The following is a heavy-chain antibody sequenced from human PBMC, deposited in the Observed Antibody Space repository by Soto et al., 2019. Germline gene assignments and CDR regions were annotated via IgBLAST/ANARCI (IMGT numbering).Heavy chain of an antibody. Sequence: PSETLSLTCTVSGGSVSSGSYYWSWIRQPPGKGLEWIGEINHSGSTNYNPSLKSRVTISVDTSKNQFSLKLSSVTAADTAVYYCARGGSSSWYDYYYGMDVWGQGTTVTVSS. CDR3: ARGGSSSWYDYYYGMDV. CDR1: GGSVSSGSYY. CDR2: INHSGST. D-gene: IGHD6-13*01. V-gene: IGHV4-39*07. J-gene: IGHJ6*02.